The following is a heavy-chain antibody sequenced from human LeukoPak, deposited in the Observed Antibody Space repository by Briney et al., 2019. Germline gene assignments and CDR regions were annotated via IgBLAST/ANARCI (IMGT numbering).Heavy chain of an antibody. V-gene: IGHV1-2*02. J-gene: IGHJ5*02. CDR2: INPNSGGT. D-gene: IGHD1-26*01. CDR3: ALRVPGWELLLDTNWFDP. Sequence: GASVKVSCKASGYTFTGYYMHWVRQAPGQGLEWMGWINPNSGGTNYAQKFQGRVTMTRDTSISTAYMELSRLRSDDTAVYYCALRVPGWELLLDTNWFDPWGQGTLVTVSS. CDR1: GYTFTGYY.